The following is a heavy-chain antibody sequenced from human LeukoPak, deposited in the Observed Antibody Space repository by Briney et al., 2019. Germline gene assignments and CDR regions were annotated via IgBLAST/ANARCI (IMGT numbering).Heavy chain of an antibody. CDR1: GFTFSSFW. Sequence: GGSLRLSCAASGFTFSSFWMSWVRQAPGKGLEWAATIKQDGSEIYYVDAVKGRFTISRDNAKNSLFLQMNSLRAEDTAVYYCAELGITMIGGVWGKGTTVTISS. V-gene: IGHV3-7*01. CDR2: IKQDGSEI. J-gene: IGHJ6*04. D-gene: IGHD3-10*02. CDR3: AELGITMIGGV.